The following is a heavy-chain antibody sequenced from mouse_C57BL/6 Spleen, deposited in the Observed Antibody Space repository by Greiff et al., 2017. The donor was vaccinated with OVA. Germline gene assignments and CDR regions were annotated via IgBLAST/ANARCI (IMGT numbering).Heavy chain of an antibody. J-gene: IGHJ4*01. CDR3: ARSFYYLAMDY. D-gene: IGHD2-1*01. V-gene: IGHV5-17*01. CDR2: ISSGSSTV. CDR1: GFTFSDYG. Sequence: EVKVVESGGGLVRPGGSLKLSCAASGFTFSDYGMHWVRQAPEKGLEWVAYISSGSSTVYYADTVKGRFTISRDNAKNTLFLQMTSLRSEDTAMYYCARSFYYLAMDYWGQGTSVTVSS.